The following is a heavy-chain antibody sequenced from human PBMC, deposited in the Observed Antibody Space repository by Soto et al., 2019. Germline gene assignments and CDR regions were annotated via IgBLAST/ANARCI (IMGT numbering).Heavy chain of an antibody. CDR3: ARDWYYFDSSGYSKPVYYYYYGLDV. CDR1: GYTFTDYY. J-gene: IGHJ6*02. CDR2: INPNTGGT. Sequence: GASVKVSCKASGYTFTDYYLHWVRQAPGQGLEWMGWINPNTGGTKYVQKFQGRVTMTRDTSISTAYMELSGLRSDDTAVYFCARDWYYFDSSGYSKPVYYYYYGLDVWGQGXTVTVYS. D-gene: IGHD3-22*01. V-gene: IGHV1-2*02.